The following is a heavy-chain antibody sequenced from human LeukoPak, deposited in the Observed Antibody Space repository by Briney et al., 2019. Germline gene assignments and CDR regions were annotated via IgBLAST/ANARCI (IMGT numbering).Heavy chain of an antibody. D-gene: IGHD3-22*01. J-gene: IGHJ4*02. V-gene: IGHV3-23*01. CDR1: GFSLSTYG. CDR3: ARDLHYYDSSGYYY. Sequence: GGSLRLSCAASGFSLSTYGVSWVRQPPGKGLEWVSGITGTGGSTYYADSVKGRLTVSRDTSKNTLYLQMNSLRAEDTAIYYCARDLHYYDSSGYYYWGQGTLVTVSS. CDR2: ITGTGGST.